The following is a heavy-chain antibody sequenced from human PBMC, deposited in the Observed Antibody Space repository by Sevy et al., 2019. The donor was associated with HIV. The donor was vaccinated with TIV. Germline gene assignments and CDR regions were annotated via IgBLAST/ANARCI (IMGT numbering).Heavy chain of an antibody. CDR1: GFTFSSYW. D-gene: IGHD3-3*01. V-gene: IGHV3-7*01. J-gene: IGHJ6*02. CDR3: AREGELYYDFWSGYYTGYYYYGMDV. Sequence: GGSLRLSCTASGFTFSSYWMSWVRQAPGKGLEWVANIKQDGSEKYYVDSVKGRFTISRDNAKNSLYLQMNSLRAEDTALYYCAREGELYYDFWSGYYTGYYYYGMDVWGQGTTVTVSS. CDR2: IKQDGSEK.